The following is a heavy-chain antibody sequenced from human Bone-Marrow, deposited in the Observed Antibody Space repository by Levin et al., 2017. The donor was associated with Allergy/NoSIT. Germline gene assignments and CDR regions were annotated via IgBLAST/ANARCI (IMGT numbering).Heavy chain of an antibody. CDR2: LNPNSGGT. CDR3: AKFSPRSPQLLYGVWDY. D-gene: IGHD2-2*02. V-gene: IGHV1-2*02. CDR1: GHTFTGYY. J-gene: IGHJ4*02. Sequence: ASVKVSCKTSGHTFTGYYMHWVRQSPGRGLEWMGWLNPNSGGTNYAQKFRGRVTMASDTSFTTAYMELARLRSDDTAVYFCAKFSPRSPQLLYGVWDYWGQGILVIVSS.